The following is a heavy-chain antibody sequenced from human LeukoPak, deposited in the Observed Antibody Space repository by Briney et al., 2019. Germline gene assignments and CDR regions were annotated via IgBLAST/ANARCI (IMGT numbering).Heavy chain of an antibody. CDR2: IKQDGSEK. J-gene: IGHJ3*02. D-gene: IGHD3-3*01. V-gene: IGHV3-7*01. CDR3: ARGFGLVTIFGVVPHAFDI. CDR1: GFTFSSYW. Sequence: GGSLRLSCAASGFTFSSYWMSWVRQAPGKGLEWVANIKQDGSEKYYVDSVKGRFTISGDNAKNSLYLQMNSLRAEDTAVYYCARGFGLVTIFGVVPHAFDIWGQGTMVTVSS.